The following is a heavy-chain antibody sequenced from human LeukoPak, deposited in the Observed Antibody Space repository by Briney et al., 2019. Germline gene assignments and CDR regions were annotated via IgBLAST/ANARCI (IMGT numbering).Heavy chain of an antibody. CDR3: AKDHSFNDFWSGYYLDY. J-gene: IGHJ4*02. V-gene: IGHV3-23*01. CDR1: GFTFSSYA. D-gene: IGHD3-3*01. Sequence: GGSLRLSCAASGFTFSSYAMSWVRQAPGKGLEWVSAISGSGGGTYYADSVKGRFTISRDNSKNTLYLQMNSLRAEDTAVYYCAKDHSFNDFWSGYYLDYWGQGTLVTVSS. CDR2: ISGSGGGT.